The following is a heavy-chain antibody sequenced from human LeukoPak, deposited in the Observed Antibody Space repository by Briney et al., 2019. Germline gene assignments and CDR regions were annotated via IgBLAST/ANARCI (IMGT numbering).Heavy chain of an antibody. J-gene: IGHJ4*02. V-gene: IGHV6-1*01. Sequence: SQTLSLTCAISGDSVSSNSAAWNWIRQSPSRGLEWLGRTYYRSKWYYSYAASVKGRVTINPDTSKNHFSLQLKSVTPEDTAVYYCARTNNGWIDYWGQGTLVTVSS. CDR3: ARTNNGWIDY. CDR1: GDSVSSNSAA. CDR2: TYYRSKWYY. D-gene: IGHD6-19*01.